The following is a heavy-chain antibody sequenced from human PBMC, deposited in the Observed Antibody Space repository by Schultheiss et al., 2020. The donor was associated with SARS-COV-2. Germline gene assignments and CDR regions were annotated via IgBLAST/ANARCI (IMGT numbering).Heavy chain of an antibody. CDR1: GYTLTELS. CDR3: ARASEYCSSTSCYDGMDV. Sequence: ASVKVSCKVSGYTLTELSMHWVRQAPGKGLEWMGGFDPEDGETIYAQKFQGRVTMTEDTSTDTAYMELSSLRSEDTAVYYCARASEYCSSTSCYDGMDVWGQGTTVTVSS. D-gene: IGHD2-2*01. V-gene: IGHV1-24*01. CDR2: FDPEDGET. J-gene: IGHJ6*02.